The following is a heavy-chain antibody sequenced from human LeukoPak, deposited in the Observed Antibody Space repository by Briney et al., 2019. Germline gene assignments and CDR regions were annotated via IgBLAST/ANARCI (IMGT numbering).Heavy chain of an antibody. CDR2: IKQDGSGK. CDR3: ARGGNHGDYWYFDL. Sequence: PGGSLRLSCAASGFTFSRHWMSWVRQAPGKGPEWVANIKQDGSGKYYVDSVKGRFTISRDNAETSLHLQMNSLRAEDTAVYYCARGGNHGDYWYFDLWGRGTLVTVSS. V-gene: IGHV3-7*01. CDR1: GFTFSRHW. J-gene: IGHJ2*01. D-gene: IGHD4-17*01.